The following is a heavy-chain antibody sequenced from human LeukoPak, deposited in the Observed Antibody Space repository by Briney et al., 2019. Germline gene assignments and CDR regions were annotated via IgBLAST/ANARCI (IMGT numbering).Heavy chain of an antibody. V-gene: IGHV3-7*01. CDR1: GFTFSSHW. CDR3: ARGPHYGDRVDYLDS. CDR2: LRQGGNEK. J-gene: IGHJ4*02. Sequence: GGSLRLSCAAYGFTFSSHWMTWVRQAPGKGLEWVASLRQGGNEKYYVDSVKGRFIVSGDDAKNSLYLQMNSLSADDTAVYFCARGPHYGDRVDYLDSWGQGTKVTVSS. D-gene: IGHD4-17*01.